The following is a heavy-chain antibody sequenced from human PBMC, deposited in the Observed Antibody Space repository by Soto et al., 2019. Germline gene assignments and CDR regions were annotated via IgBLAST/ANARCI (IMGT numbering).Heavy chain of an antibody. J-gene: IGHJ4*02. CDR2: INPNSGGT. Sequence: ASVKVSCKASGYTFTGYYMHWVRQAPGQGLEWMGWINPNSGGTNYAQKFQGWVTMTRDTSISTAYMELSRLRSDDTAVYYCARPPPHDGPVFELWGQGTLVTVPS. V-gene: IGHV1-2*04. CDR3: ARPPPHDGPVFEL. CDR1: GYTFTGYY. D-gene: IGHD3-3*01.